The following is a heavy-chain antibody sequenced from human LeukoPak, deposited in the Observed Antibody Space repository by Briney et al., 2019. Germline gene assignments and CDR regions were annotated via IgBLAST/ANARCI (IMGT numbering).Heavy chain of an antibody. J-gene: IGHJ4*02. CDR3: AKDRWIRRISLAGQDY. CDR2: TSYDGSDT. D-gene: IGHD6-19*01. Sequence: PGGSLRLSCATSGFTFSSYGMYCVRQAPGKGLEWVAVTSYDGSDTYYADSVKGRFTISRDNSKNTLYLQINSLRAEDTAVYYCAKDRWIRRISLAGQDYWGQGTLVTVSS. V-gene: IGHV3-30*18. CDR1: GFTFSSYG.